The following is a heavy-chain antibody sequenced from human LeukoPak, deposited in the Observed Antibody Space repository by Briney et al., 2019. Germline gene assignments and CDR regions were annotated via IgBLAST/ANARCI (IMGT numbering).Heavy chain of an antibody. D-gene: IGHD3-22*01. CDR2: IDPKTGNT. CDR3: ASEAFCASGNCYLQRVAS. Sequence: GASVKDSCKPSGYTFNAYYMHWVRQAPGQGLEWVGWIDPKTGNTRYAQKFQGRVTITRDTPIGTVYMELSSLKSDDTAVYYCASEAFCASGNCYLQRVASWGPGTLVTVSS. J-gene: IGHJ4*02. CDR1: GYTFNAYY. V-gene: IGHV1-2*02.